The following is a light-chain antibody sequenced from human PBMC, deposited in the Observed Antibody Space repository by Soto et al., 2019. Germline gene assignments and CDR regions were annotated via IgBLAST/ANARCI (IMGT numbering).Light chain of an antibody. V-gene: IGKV3-20*01. Sequence: ELVLTQSPGTLYLSPGERANLSCRASQSVSSSFLAWYQQKPGQAPRLLIYAAASRAAGIPDRFSGSGSRTDFTLSISRLEPEDFAVYYCQHYGDSRTFGQGTKLEIK. CDR2: AAA. CDR3: QHYGDSRT. CDR1: QSVSSSF. J-gene: IGKJ1*01.